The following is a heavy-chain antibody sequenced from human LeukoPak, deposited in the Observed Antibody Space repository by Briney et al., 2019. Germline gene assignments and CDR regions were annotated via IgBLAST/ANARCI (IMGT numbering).Heavy chain of an antibody. Sequence: GGSLRLSCAASGFTFSDHYMDWVRQAPGKGLEWVGRTRNKANSYTTEYAASVKGRFTISRDDSKSIAYLQMNSLKTEDTAVYYCTRVGDYYDSSGYEYWGQGTLVTVSS. D-gene: IGHD3-22*01. CDR1: GFTFSDHY. V-gene: IGHV3-72*01. CDR2: TRNKANSYTT. J-gene: IGHJ4*02. CDR3: TRVGDYYDSSGYEY.